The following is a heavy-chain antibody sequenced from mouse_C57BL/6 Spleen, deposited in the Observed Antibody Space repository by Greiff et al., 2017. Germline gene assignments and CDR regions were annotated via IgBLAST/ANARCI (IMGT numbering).Heavy chain of an antibody. Sequence: VQLQQSGAELVRPGASVTLSCKASGYTFTDYEMHWVKQTPVHGLEWIGAIDPETGGTAYNQKFKGKAILTADKSSSTAYMELRSLTSEDSAVYYCTRRDYGYAMYDWGQGTSVTVSS. V-gene: IGHV1-15*01. CDR1: GYTFTDYE. D-gene: IGHD2-4*01. CDR3: TRRDYGYAMYD. CDR2: IDPETGGT. J-gene: IGHJ4*01.